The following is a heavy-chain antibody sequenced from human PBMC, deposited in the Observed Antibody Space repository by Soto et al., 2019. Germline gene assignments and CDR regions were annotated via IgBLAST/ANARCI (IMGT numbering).Heavy chain of an antibody. J-gene: IGHJ4*02. CDR2: IKQDGSEK. D-gene: IGHD1-26*01. CDR1: GFTFSSYW. CDR3: ARGRGSYYPFPLDY. V-gene: IGHV3-7*03. Sequence: HPGGSLRLSCAASGFTFSSYWMSWVRQAPGKGLEWVANIKQDGSEKYYVDSVKGRFTISRDSAKNSLYLQMNSLRAEDTAVYYCARGRGSYYPFPLDYWGQGTLVTVSS.